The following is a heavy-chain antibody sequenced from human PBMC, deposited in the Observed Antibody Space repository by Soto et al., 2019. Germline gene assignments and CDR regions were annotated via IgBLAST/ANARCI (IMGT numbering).Heavy chain of an antibody. CDR2: IIPIFGTA. Sequence: SVKVSCKASGGTFSSYAISWVRQAPGQGLEWMGGIIPIFGTANYAQKFQGRVTITADESTSTAYMGLSSLRSEDTAVYYCARESRYCSGGSCYFLPGIDYWGQGTLVTVSS. CDR3: ARESRYCSGGSCYFLPGIDY. D-gene: IGHD2-15*01. V-gene: IGHV1-69*13. J-gene: IGHJ4*02. CDR1: GGTFSSYA.